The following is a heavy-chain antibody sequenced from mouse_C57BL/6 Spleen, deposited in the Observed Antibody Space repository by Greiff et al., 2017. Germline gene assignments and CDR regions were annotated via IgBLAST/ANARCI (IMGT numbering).Heavy chain of an antibody. CDR3: ARGYYGSSYDAMDC. Sequence: EVMLVESGGGLVKPGGSLKLSCAASGFTFSDYGMHWVRQAPEKGLEWVAYISSGSSTIYYADTVKGRFTISRDNAKNTLFLQMTSLRSEDTAMYYCARGYYGSSYDAMDCWGKGTSVTVSS. D-gene: IGHD1-1*01. V-gene: IGHV5-17*01. CDR1: GFTFSDYG. CDR2: ISSGSSTI. J-gene: IGHJ4*01.